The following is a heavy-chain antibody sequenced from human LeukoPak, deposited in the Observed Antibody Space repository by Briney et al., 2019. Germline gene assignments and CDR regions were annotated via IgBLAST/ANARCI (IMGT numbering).Heavy chain of an antibody. Sequence: ASVKVSCKASGYPFTTYGITWVRQAPGQGLEWMGWVSPYNGNTNYAQHLQGRVTMTTDTSTTTAYMELRSLRSDDTAIYYCAREWDHYYDAWGQGTLVTVSS. CDR3: AREWDHYYDA. CDR2: VSPYNGNT. CDR1: GYPFTTYG. D-gene: IGHD3-22*01. J-gene: IGHJ3*01. V-gene: IGHV1-18*01.